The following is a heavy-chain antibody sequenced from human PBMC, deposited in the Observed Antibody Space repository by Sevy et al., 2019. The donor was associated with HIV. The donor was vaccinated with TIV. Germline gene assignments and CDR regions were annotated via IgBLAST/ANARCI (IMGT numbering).Heavy chain of an antibody. D-gene: IGHD3-10*01. Sequence: GGSLRLSCAASGFTFSSYDMHWVRQAPGKGLEWVAIILHDGSYREYVCSVRGRFTMSRDNSKNTMYLKMNGVSIEDTAVYYCAKNRLPGGSYFSRHGLDVWGRGTTVTVSS. CDR2: ILHDGSYR. CDR3: AKNRLPGGSYFSRHGLDV. V-gene: IGHV3-30*18. CDR1: GFTFSSYD. J-gene: IGHJ6*02.